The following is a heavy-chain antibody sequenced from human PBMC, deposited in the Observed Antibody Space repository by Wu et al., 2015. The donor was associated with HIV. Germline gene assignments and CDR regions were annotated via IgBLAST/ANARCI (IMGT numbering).Heavy chain of an antibody. CDR2: ISAYNGNT. CDR3: ARDAGYCSSTSCHRDFDY. J-gene: IGHJ4*02. Sequence: QIHLVQSGAEVKKPGASVKVSCKASGYTFTSYGISWVRQAPGQGLEWMGWISAYNGNTNYAQKLQGRVTMTTDTSTGTAYMELRSLRSDDTAVYYCARDAGYCSSTSCHRDFDYWGQGTLVTVSS. V-gene: IGHV1-18*01. CDR1: GYTFTSYG. D-gene: IGHD2-2*01.